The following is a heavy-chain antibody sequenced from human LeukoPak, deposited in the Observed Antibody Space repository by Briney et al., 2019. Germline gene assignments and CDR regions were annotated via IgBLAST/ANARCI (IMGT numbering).Heavy chain of an antibody. J-gene: IGHJ3*02. V-gene: IGHV3-66*01. CDR1: GFTVSSNY. CDR3: ARGSVIDAFDI. D-gene: IGHD3-22*01. CDR2: IYSGGST. Sequence: PGGSLRLSCAASGFTVSSNYMSWVRQAPGKGLEWVSVIYSGGSTYYADSVKGRFTISRDNSKNTLYLQMNSLRAEDTAVYCCARGSVIDAFDIWGQGTMVTVSS.